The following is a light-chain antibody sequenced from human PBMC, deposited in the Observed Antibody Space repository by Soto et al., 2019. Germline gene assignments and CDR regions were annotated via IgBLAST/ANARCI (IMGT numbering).Light chain of an antibody. Sequence: QSVLTQSSSASASLGSSVKLTCTLSSGHSSYIIAWHQQQPGKVPRYLMKLEDTGIYNKGSGVPDRFSGSSSGADRYLTISNLQFEDEADYYCETWDRNTVVFGGGTQLTVL. CDR2: LEDTGIY. CDR3: ETWDRNTVV. V-gene: IGLV4-60*02. J-gene: IGLJ2*01. CDR1: SGHSSYI.